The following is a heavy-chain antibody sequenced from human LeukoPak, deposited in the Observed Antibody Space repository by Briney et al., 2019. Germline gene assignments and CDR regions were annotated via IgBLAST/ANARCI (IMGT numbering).Heavy chain of an antibody. D-gene: IGHD1-7*01. V-gene: IGHV1-2*02. Sequence: ASVKLSCKASGYTFTGYYMHWVRQPPGQGLEWMGWINPNSGGTNYAQKFQGRVTMTRDTSISTAYMELSRLRSDDTAVYYCARDRPTGTTWIDDAFDIWGQGTMVTVSS. CDR2: INPNSGGT. J-gene: IGHJ3*02. CDR3: ARDRPTGTTWIDDAFDI. CDR1: GYTFTGYY.